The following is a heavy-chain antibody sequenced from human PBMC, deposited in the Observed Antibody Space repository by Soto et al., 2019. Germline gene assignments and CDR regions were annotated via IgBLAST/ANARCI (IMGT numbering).Heavy chain of an antibody. CDR3: ARVRGALTGYMAHYYYYYMDV. J-gene: IGHJ6*03. CDR2: IYSGGST. CDR1: GFTVSSNY. V-gene: IGHV3-66*01. D-gene: IGHD3-9*01. Sequence: GGSLRLSCAASGFTVSSNYMSWVRQAPGKGLEWVSVIYSGGSTYYADSVKGRFTISRDNSKNTLYLQMNSLRAEDTAVYYCARVRGALTGYMAHYYYYYMDVWGKGTTVTVSS.